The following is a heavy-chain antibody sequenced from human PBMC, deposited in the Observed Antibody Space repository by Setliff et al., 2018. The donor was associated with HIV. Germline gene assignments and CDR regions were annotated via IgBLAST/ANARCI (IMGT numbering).Heavy chain of an antibody. D-gene: IGHD1-7*01. V-gene: IGHV4-59*11. CDR1: GGSIRSHY. Sequence: SETLSLTCTVSGGSIRSHYSSWIRQPPGKGLEWIGSFYHTGSTHYNPSLKSRTTMSLDTSRNQVSLNLSSVSAADTAVYYCERDQGLELRGDYYYYGMDVWGQGTTVTVSS. CDR2: FYHTGST. CDR3: ERDQGLELRGDYYYYGMDV. J-gene: IGHJ6*02.